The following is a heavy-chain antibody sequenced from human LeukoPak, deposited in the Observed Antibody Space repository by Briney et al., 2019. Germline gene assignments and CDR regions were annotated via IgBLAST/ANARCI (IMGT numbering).Heavy chain of an antibody. CDR1: GFTFSSYW. CDR3: ARGLIYFEV. V-gene: IGHV3-74*01. CDR2: INSDGSST. Sequence: GGSLRLSCAASGFTFSSYWMHWVRQAPGKGLVWVSRINSDGSSTSYADSVKGRFTISRDNANNAVYLQLDTLRVEDTAVYYCARGLIYFEVWGQGTLVSVSS. J-gene: IGHJ4*02. D-gene: IGHD3-9*01.